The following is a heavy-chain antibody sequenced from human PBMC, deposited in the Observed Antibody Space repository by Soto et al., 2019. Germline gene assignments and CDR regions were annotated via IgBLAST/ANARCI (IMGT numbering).Heavy chain of an antibody. J-gene: IGHJ5*02. Sequence: QITLKESGPTLVKPTQTLTLTCTFSGFSLTTRGVGVGWIRQPPGKALECLALIYWDDDKRYSPSLQSRLSNXNXTXXNQVVLTMTNVHPVDTATYYCAHIPNYYQYDWFDPWGQGTLVSVSS. CDR2: IYWDDDK. CDR3: AHIPNYYQYDWFDP. D-gene: IGHD3-16*01. V-gene: IGHV2-5*02. CDR1: GFSLTTRGVG.